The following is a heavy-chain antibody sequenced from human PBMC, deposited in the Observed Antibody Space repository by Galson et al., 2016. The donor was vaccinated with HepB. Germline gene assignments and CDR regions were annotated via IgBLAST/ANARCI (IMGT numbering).Heavy chain of an antibody. CDR2: INPSGGRT. D-gene: IGHD3-3*01. V-gene: IGHV1-46*01. Sequence: SVKVSCKASGYLFTSYYMHCVRQAAGQGLEWMGIINPSGGRTSYAQKFQGRVNMTRDTSTSTVYMELSSLRSEDTAVYYCARARGRCITIFGVASLWLDPWGQGTLVTVSS. CDR1: GYLFTSYY. J-gene: IGHJ5*02. CDR3: ARARGRCITIFGVASLWLDP.